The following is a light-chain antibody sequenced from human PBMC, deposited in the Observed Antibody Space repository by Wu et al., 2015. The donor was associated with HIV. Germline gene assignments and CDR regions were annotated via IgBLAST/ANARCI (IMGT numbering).Light chain of an antibody. CDR1: QTISNNY. V-gene: IGKV3-20*01. J-gene: IGKJ2*03. CDR3: QQYTSSPRYS. CDR2: GAS. Sequence: EIVLTQSPGSLSLSPGDRATLSCRTSQTISNNYLAWYQQKPGQAPRLLIYGASSRATGIPDRFSGSGSGTDFTLTISRLEPEDFAVYYCQQYTSSPRYSFGQGTKAGDQT.